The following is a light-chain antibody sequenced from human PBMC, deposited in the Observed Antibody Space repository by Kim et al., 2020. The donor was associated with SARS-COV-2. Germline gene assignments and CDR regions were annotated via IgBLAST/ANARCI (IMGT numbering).Light chain of an antibody. Sequence: GMTITVSYARTSGCIARDYVQGYQQRPCSAPTTVIYEDKLNPAGVPDRFSGSIDSSSNTASLTISGLETEDEADYYCQSFAGSAWVLGGGTQLTVL. V-gene: IGLV6-57*03. J-gene: IGLJ3*02. CDR2: EDK. CDR3: QSFAGSAWV. CDR1: SGCIARDY.